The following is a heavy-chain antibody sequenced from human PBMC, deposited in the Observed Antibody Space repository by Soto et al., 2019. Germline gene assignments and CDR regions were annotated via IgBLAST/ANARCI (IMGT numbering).Heavy chain of an antibody. CDR3: ASLAVAAQMDF. Sequence: QVQLVQSGAEVKKPGASVKVSCKVSGYTLTELSMHWVRQAPGKGLEWMGRFDPEDGETIYAQKFQGXXTXTXXTSTDTTYMELSSLRSEDTAVYYCASLAVAAQMDFWGQGTLVTVSS. CDR2: FDPEDGET. CDR1: GYTLTELS. D-gene: IGHD6-19*01. J-gene: IGHJ4*02. V-gene: IGHV1-24*01.